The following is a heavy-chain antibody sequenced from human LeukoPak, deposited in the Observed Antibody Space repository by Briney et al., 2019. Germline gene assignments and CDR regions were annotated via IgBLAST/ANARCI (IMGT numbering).Heavy chain of an antibody. CDR1: GFTFSSYA. V-gene: IGHV3-23*01. J-gene: IGHJ4*02. CDR3: AKDLTTSDPYYCDSSGSGY. Sequence: PGGSLRLSCAASGFTFSSYAMSWVRQAPGKGLEWVSAISGSGGSTYYADSVKGRFTISRDNSKNTLYLQMNSLRAEDTAVYYCAKDLTTSDPYYCDSSGSGYWGQGTLVTVSS. D-gene: IGHD3-22*01. CDR2: ISGSGGST.